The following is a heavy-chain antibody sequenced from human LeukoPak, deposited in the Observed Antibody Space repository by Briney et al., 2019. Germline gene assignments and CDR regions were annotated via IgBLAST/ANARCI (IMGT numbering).Heavy chain of an antibody. CDR2: IYSDGST. CDR1: GFTVSSNY. V-gene: IGHV3-66*01. CDR3: ARDLGYCSGGSCYDGYFDY. Sequence: RGSLRLSCAASGFTVSSNYMSWVRQAPGKGLEWVSLIYSDGSTYYADSVRGRFTISRDNSKNTLYLQMNSLRAEDTAVYFCARDLGYCSGGSCYDGYFDYWGQGTLVTVSS. J-gene: IGHJ4*02. D-gene: IGHD2-15*01.